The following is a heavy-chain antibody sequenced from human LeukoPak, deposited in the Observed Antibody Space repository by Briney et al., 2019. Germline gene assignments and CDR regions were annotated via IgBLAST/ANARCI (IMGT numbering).Heavy chain of an antibody. CDR2: IRPMNSDM. J-gene: IGHJ4*02. CDR1: GYNFNTYW. Sequence: GESLKISCKGSGYNFNTYWVAWVRQLPGKGPEWMGIIRPMNSDMRYSPSFQGQVTISADRSINTAYLQRSSLTASDTAMYYCASRPFETTVVPWDFYWGQGTQVTVSS. V-gene: IGHV5-51*01. CDR3: ASRPFETTVVPWDFY. D-gene: IGHD4-23*01.